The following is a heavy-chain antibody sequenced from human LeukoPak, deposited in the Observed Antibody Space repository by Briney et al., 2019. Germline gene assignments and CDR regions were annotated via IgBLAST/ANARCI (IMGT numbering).Heavy chain of an antibody. D-gene: IGHD5-24*01. CDR2: IIPILGIT. J-gene: IGHJ4*02. CDR1: GGTFNNYA. CDR3: ARGRAGIGMATIADC. Sequence: SVKVSCKASGGTFNNYAISWVRQAPGQGLEWMGRIIPILGITDYAQKFLGRATITADKSTSTAYMDLISLRSDDTAVYYCARGRAGIGMATIADCWGQGTLVTVSS. V-gene: IGHV1-69*04.